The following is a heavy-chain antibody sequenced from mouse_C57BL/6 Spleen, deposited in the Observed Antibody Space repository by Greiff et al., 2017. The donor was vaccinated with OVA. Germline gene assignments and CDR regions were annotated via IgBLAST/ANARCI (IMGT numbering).Heavy chain of an antibody. CDR1: GYTFTSYW. D-gene: IGHD2-1*01. J-gene: IGHJ3*01. CDR2: IDPSDSYT. V-gene: IGHV1-50*01. CDR3: AREGNLFAY. Sequence: QVQLQQPGAELVKPGASVKLSCKASGYTFTSYWMQWVKQRPGQGLEWIGEIDPSDSYTNSNQKFKGKATLTVDTSSSTAYMQLSSRTSEDSAVYYCAREGNLFAYWGQGTLVTVSA.